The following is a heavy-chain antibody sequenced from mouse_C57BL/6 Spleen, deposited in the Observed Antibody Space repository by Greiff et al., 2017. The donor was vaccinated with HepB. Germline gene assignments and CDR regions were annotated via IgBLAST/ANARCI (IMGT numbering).Heavy chain of an antibody. CDR3: ARDPSYDGYYGWFAY. Sequence: QVQLQQSGAELVKPGASVKISCKASGYAFSSYWMNWVKQRPGKGLEWIGQIYPGDGDTNYNGKFKGKATLTADKSSSTAYMQLSSLTSEDSAVYFCARDPSYDGYYGWFAYWGQGTLVTVSA. V-gene: IGHV1-80*01. CDR2: IYPGDGDT. D-gene: IGHD2-3*01. CDR1: GYAFSSYW. J-gene: IGHJ3*01.